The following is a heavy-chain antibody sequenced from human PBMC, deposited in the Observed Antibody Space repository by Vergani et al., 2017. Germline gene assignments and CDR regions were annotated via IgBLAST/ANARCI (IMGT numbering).Heavy chain of an antibody. J-gene: IGHJ4*02. CDR1: GGSFSGYY. CDR3: ARVPRGYFDY. CDR2: INHSGST. V-gene: IGHV4-34*01. Sequence: QVQLQQWGAGLLKPSETLSLTCAVYGGSFSGYYWSWIRPPPGKGLEWIGEINHSGSTNYNPSLKSRVTISVDTSNNQFSLKLSAVTAADTAVYYCARVPRGYFDYWGQGTLVTVSS.